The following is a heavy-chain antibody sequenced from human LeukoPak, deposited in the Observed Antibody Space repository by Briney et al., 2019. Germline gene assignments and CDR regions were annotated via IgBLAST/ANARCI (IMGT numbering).Heavy chain of an antibody. Sequence: ASVKVSCKASGYSLSSNGISWARQAPAQGLEWMGWISDYSGNTKYAQNFQDRVTLTTDRSTNTAYMELRSLRSDDTAVYYCAREGATDYYFDPWGQGTLVTVSS. J-gene: IGHJ4*02. CDR2: ISDYSGNT. CDR3: AREGATDYYFDP. CDR1: GYSLSSNG. V-gene: IGHV1-18*01. D-gene: IGHD4-11*01.